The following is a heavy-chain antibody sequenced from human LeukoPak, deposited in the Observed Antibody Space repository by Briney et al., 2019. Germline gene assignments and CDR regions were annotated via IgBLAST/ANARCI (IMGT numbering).Heavy chain of an antibody. CDR1: GYTFTGYG. V-gene: IGHV1-18*01. Sequence: ASVKVSCKASGYTFTGYGISWVRQAPGQGLEWMGWISAYNGNTNYAQKFQGRVTMTTDTSTSTAYMELRSLRSDDTAVYYCARATAICSSTSCYPYNWFDPWGQGTLVTVSS. CDR3: ARATAICSSTSCYPYNWFDP. J-gene: IGHJ5*02. CDR2: ISAYNGNT. D-gene: IGHD2-2*01.